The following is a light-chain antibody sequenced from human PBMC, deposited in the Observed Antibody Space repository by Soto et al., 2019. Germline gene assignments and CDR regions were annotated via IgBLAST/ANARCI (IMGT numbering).Light chain of an antibody. J-gene: IGKJ2*01. CDR3: QQSYRTPHT. Sequence: DIQMTQSPSSLSASVGDRVTITCRASQGVSAYLLWYQQRQGRAPRLLIHSASSLLSGVPSRFSGSGSGTNFTLTISRLQPEDFATYYCQQSYRTPHTFGQGTKLETK. CDR1: QGVSAY. CDR2: SAS. V-gene: IGKV1-39*01.